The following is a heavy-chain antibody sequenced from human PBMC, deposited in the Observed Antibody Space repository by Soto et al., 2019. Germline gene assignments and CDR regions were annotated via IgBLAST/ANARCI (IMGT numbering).Heavy chain of an antibody. CDR2: ISAYNGNT. CDR3: ARDDITVAGNFDI. Sequence: GASVKVSCKASGYTYFNYGISWVRQAPGQGLEWMGWISAYNGNTNHAQKLQGRVTMTTDTSTSTAYMELRSLSSDDTAVYYCARDDITVAGNFDIWGQGTMVTVSS. CDR1: GYTYFNYG. D-gene: IGHD6-19*01. V-gene: IGHV1-18*01. J-gene: IGHJ3*02.